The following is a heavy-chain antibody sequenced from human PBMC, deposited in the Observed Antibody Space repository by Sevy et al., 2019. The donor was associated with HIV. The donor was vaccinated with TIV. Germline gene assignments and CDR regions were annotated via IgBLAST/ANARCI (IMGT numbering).Heavy chain of an antibody. CDR3: ARDLPPSATTVAHFDY. V-gene: IGHV3-48*03. D-gene: IGHD4-17*01. J-gene: IGHJ4*02. CDR2: ISNTGNTI. Sequence: GGSLRLSCAASGFPFSSYEMNWVRQAPGRGLEWISYISNTGNTISYSDSVRGRFTVSRDNAKNSLFLHMNSLRAEDMATYYCARDLPPSATTVAHFDYWGRGTLVTVSS. CDR1: GFPFSSYE.